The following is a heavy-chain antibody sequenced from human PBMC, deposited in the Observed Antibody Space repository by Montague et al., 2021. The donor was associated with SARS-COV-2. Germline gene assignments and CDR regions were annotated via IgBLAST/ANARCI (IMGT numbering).Heavy chain of an antibody. V-gene: IGHV3-7*01. Sequence: SLRLSCAASGFTFSSYWMSWVRQAPGKGLEWVANIKQDGSEKYYVDSVKGRFTTSRDNAKNSLYLQMNSLRAEDTAVYYCARDGGLRYFDWLFQSDYYYYYGMDVWGQGTTVTVSS. D-gene: IGHD3-9*01. J-gene: IGHJ6*02. CDR2: IKQDGSEK. CDR3: ARDGGLRYFDWLFQSDYYYYYGMDV. CDR1: GFTFSSYW.